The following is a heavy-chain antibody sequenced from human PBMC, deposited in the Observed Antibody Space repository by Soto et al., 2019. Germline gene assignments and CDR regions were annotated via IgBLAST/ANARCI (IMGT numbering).Heavy chain of an antibody. Sequence: SGPTLVNPTQTLTLTCTFSGFSLSTSGMCVSWIRQPPGKALEWLARIDWDDDKYYSTSLKTRLTISKDTSKNQVVLTLTNMDPVDTATYYCARIPRSYSGSYTYFDYWGQGTLVTVSS. D-gene: IGHD1-26*01. CDR3: ARIPRSYSGSYTYFDY. J-gene: IGHJ4*02. V-gene: IGHV2-70*11. CDR2: IDWDDDK. CDR1: GFSLSTSGMC.